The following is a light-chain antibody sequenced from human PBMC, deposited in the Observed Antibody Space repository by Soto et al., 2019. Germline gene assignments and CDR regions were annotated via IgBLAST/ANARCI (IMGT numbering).Light chain of an antibody. V-gene: IGKV3-15*01. CDR2: GAS. CDR1: QSVSSN. J-gene: IGKJ3*01. CDR3: QQY. Sequence: EIVMTQSPATLSVSPGERATLSCRASQSVSSNLAWYQQKPGQAPRLLIYGASTRATGIPARFSGSRSGTEFTLTISSLQSEDFAVYYCQQYIGPGTKVDIK.